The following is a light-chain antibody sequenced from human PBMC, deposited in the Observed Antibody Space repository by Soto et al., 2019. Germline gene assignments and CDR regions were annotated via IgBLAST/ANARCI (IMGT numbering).Light chain of an antibody. CDR1: SGHSSYI. CDR2: LEGSGSY. Sequence: QPVLTQSSSASASLGSSVKLTCTLSSGHSSYIIAWHQQQPGKAPRYLMKLEGSGSYNKGSGVPDRFSGSSSGADRYLTISILQLEDEADYYCETWDSNTRVFGGGTKLTVL. J-gene: IGLJ3*02. CDR3: ETWDSNTRV. V-gene: IGLV4-60*02.